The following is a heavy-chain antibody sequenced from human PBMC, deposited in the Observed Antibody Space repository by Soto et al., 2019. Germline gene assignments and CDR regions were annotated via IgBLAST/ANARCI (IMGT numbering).Heavy chain of an antibody. V-gene: IGHV4-59*12. CDR1: NGSISGFY. Sequence: QSLTCSVSNGSISGFYWTWIRQPPGKILEWIGYIHYSGRTDYNPSLTSRATMSVDTSKNQFSLNLKSITAADTAVYYCVRVGVGIGNHFDSWGRGTLVTVSS. CDR2: IHYSGRT. CDR3: VRVGVGIGNHFDS. J-gene: IGHJ4*02. D-gene: IGHD1-26*01.